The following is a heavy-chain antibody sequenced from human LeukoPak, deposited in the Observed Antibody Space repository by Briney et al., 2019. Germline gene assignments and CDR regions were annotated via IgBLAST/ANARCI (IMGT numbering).Heavy chain of an antibody. CDR1: GYSFTSYW. Sequence: GESLKISCQGSGYSFTSYWIAWFRQMPGKGLEWMGIIYPADSDTRYSPSFQGQVSISADKSMSIAYLQWRSLKASDTAMYYCARPHYYGSGSSYSGFDIWGQGTMVTVSS. CDR3: ARPHYYGSGSSYSGFDI. D-gene: IGHD3-10*01. J-gene: IGHJ3*02. CDR2: IYPADSDT. V-gene: IGHV5-51*01.